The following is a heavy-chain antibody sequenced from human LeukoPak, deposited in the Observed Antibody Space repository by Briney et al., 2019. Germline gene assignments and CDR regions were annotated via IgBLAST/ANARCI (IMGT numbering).Heavy chain of an antibody. D-gene: IGHD2-8*01. CDR1: GGSFSGYY. CDR3: ARADIVLMVYAKGPYFDY. J-gene: IGHJ4*02. CDR2: INHSGST. Sequence: SETLSLTCAVYGGSFSGYYWSWIRQPPGKGLEWIGEINHSGSTNYNPSLKSRVTISVDTSKNQFSLKLSSVTAADTAVYYCARADIVLMVYAKGPYFDYWGQGTLVTVPS. V-gene: IGHV4-34*01.